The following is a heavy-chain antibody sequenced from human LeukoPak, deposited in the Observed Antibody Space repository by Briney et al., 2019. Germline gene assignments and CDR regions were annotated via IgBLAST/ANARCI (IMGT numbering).Heavy chain of an antibody. D-gene: IGHD2-21*02. J-gene: IGHJ4*02. CDR1: GSAFSSYA. Sequence: GGSLRLSCAASGSAFSSYAMTWVRQAPGKGLEWVSSIRGSGGSTYYADSVKGRLTVSRDNSKSMVYLQMSSLRAEETAVYYCARLGVTYSFDYWGQGALVTVSS. CDR2: IRGSGGST. CDR3: ARLGVTYSFDY. V-gene: IGHV3-23*01.